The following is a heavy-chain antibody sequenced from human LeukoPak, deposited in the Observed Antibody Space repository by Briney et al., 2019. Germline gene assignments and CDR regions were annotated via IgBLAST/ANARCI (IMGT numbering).Heavy chain of an antibody. CDR1: GFTFSSYS. V-gene: IGHV3-21*04. J-gene: IGHJ3*02. D-gene: IGHD6-13*01. CDR2: ISSSSSYI. Sequence: PGGSLRLSCAASGFTFSSYSMNWVRQAPGKGLEWVSSISSSSSYIYYADSVKGRFTISRDNAKNSLYLQMNSLRAEDTALYYCAKDMMHSSSSWSTDFRERAFDIWGQGTMVTVSS. CDR3: AKDMMHSSSSWSTDFRERAFDI.